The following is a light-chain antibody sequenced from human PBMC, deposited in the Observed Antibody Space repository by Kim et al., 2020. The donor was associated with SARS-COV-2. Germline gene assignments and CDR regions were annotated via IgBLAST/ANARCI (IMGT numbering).Light chain of an antibody. J-gene: IGKJ4*01. CDR3: QQYNSYPLT. V-gene: IGKV1-5*01. Sequence: ASVGDRVTISCRASQSISSWLAWYQQKPGKAPKLLIYDASSLESGVPSRFSGSGSGTEFTLTISSLQPDDFATYYCQQYNSYPLTFGGGTKVDIK. CDR1: QSISSW. CDR2: DAS.